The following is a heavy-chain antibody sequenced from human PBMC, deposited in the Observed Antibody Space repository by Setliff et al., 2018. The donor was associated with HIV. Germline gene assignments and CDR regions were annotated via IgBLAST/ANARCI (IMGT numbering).Heavy chain of an antibody. D-gene: IGHD2-8*02. V-gene: IGHV4-4*07. Sequence: SETLSLTCTVSGGSISTYYWSWIRQPAGKGLEWIGRISTSGSTNYNPSLKSRVTMSVDTSKNQFSLKLSSVTAADTAVYYCARFCAGGTCPDVWGKGTTVTVSS. J-gene: IGHJ6*04. CDR2: ISTSGST. CDR3: ARFCAGGTCPDV. CDR1: GGSISTYY.